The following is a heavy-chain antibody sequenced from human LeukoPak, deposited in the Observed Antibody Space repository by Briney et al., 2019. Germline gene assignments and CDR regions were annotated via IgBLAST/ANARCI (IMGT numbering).Heavy chain of an antibody. Sequence: SETLSLTCTVSGGSISSYYWSWIRQPPGKGLEWIGYIYYSGSTNYNPSLKSRVTISVDTSKNQFSLKLSSVTAADTAVYYCAITLVGATTADAFDIWGQGTMVTVSS. CDR1: GGSISSYY. D-gene: IGHD1-26*01. V-gene: IGHV4-59*01. CDR3: AITLVGATTADAFDI. J-gene: IGHJ3*02. CDR2: IYYSGST.